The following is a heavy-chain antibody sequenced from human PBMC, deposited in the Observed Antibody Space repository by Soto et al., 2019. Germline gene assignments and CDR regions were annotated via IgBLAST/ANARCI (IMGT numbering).Heavy chain of an antibody. CDR3: ARVAGATTLYYYYGMDV. Sequence: VGSLRLSCAASGFTFSSYGMHWVRQAPGKGLEWVAVIWYDGSNKYYADSVKGRFTISRDNSKNTLYLQMNSLRAEDTAVYYCARVAGATTLYYYYGMDVWGQGTTVTVSS. V-gene: IGHV3-33*01. D-gene: IGHD1-26*01. CDR2: IWYDGSNK. J-gene: IGHJ6*02. CDR1: GFTFSSYG.